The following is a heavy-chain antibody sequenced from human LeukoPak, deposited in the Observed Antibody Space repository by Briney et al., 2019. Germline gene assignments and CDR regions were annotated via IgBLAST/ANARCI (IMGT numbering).Heavy chain of an antibody. CDR2: INPNSGGT. CDR3: ARVSGNYDILTGYYTLYYFDY. J-gene: IGHJ4*02. V-gene: IGHV1-2*02. Sequence: ASVKVSRKASGYTFTGYYMHWVRQAPGQGLEWMGWINPNSGGTNYAQKFQGRVTMTRDTSISTAYMELSRLRSDDTAVYYYARVSGNYDILTGYYTLYYFDYWGQGTLVTVSS. CDR1: GYTFTGYY. D-gene: IGHD3-9*01.